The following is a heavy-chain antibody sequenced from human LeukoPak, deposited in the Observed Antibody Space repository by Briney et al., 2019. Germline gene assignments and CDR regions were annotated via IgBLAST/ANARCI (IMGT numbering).Heavy chain of an antibody. D-gene: IGHD3-3*01. CDR2: IYHSGST. CDR3: SRDSKRYYDFWSGSKRTSGEFDY. CDR1: GYSISSGYY. J-gene: IGHJ4*02. V-gene: IGHV4-38-2*02. Sequence: SETLSLTCIVSGYSISSGYYWGWIRQPPGKGLEWIGSIYHSGSTYYNPSLKSRVTISVDTSKNQFSLKLSSVTAADTAVYYCSRDSKRYYDFWSGSKRTSGEFDYWGQGTLVTVSS.